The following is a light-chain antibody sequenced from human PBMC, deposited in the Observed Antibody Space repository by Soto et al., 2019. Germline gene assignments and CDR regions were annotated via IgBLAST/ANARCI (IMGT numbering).Light chain of an antibody. CDR3: CSYAGSYTWV. J-gene: IGLJ3*02. Sequence: QSALTQPRPVSGSPGQSVTISCTGTSSDVGGYNYVSWYQLHPGTAPKLMIYDVSKRPSGVPDRFSGSKSGNTASLTISGLQAEDEADYYCCSYAGSYTWVFGGGTKLTVL. CDR2: DVS. CDR1: SSDVGGYNY. V-gene: IGLV2-11*01.